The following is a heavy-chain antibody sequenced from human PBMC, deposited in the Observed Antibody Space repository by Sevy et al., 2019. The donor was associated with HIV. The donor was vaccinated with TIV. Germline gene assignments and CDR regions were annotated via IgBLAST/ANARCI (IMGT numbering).Heavy chain of an antibody. Sequence: SETLSLTCTVSGASISSHYWSWIRQPPGKGLEWIGYIYYSRSTNYNPSLKSRVTMSVDTSKNQFSLKLRSVTAADTAMYYCARALRPYSFDTSTYFDYWGQGTLVTVSS. CDR3: ARALRPYSFDTSTYFDY. CDR1: GASISSHY. V-gene: IGHV4-59*11. J-gene: IGHJ4*02. CDR2: IYYSRST. D-gene: IGHD3-22*01.